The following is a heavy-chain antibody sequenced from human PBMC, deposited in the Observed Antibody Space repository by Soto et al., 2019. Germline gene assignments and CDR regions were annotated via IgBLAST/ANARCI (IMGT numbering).Heavy chain of an antibody. CDR1: GFTFSSYA. D-gene: IGHD3-3*01. CDR2: ISGSGGST. CDR3: AKDVSYYDFWSALGYFDY. V-gene: IGHV3-23*01. J-gene: IGHJ4*02. Sequence: GGSLRLSCAASGFTFSSYAMSWVRQAPGKGLEWVSAISGSGGSTYYADSVKGRFTISRDNSKNTLYLQMNSLRAEDTAVYYCAKDVSYYDFWSALGYFDYWGQGTLVPVSS.